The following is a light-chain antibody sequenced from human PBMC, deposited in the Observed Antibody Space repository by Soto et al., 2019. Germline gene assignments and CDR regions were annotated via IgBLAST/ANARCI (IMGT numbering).Light chain of an antibody. CDR3: QHHDVAPYT. CDR1: HHVNKY. Sequence: DIQMTQSPSSLSASVGDRVSITCQASHHVNKYLTWYQQKPGKAPNLLIYDVSKLKTGVASRFSGSGSGTQFTLTITTLHPEDFATYYCQHHDVAPYTFGRGTRRDIK. J-gene: IGKJ2*01. V-gene: IGKV1-33*01. CDR2: DVS.